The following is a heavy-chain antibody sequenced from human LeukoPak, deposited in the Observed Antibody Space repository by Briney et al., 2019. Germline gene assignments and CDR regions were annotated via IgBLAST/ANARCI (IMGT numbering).Heavy chain of an antibody. CDR2: ISSSSSYI. D-gene: IGHD3-3*01. J-gene: IGHJ4*02. CDR1: GFTFSSYS. V-gene: IGHV3-21*01. CDR3: AREHDFWSGYYFDY. Sequence: AGGSLRLSCAASGFTFSSYSMNWVRQAPGKGLEWVSSISSSSSYIYYADSVKGRFTISRDDAKNSLYLQMNSLRAEDTAVYYCAREHDFWSGYYFDYWGQGTLVTVSS.